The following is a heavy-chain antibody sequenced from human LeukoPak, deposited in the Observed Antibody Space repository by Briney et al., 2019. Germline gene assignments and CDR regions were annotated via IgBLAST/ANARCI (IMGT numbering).Heavy chain of an antibody. CDR1: GGSISSYY. D-gene: IGHD6-13*01. CDR2: IYTSGST. CDR3: ASELAAAGSFDY. V-gene: IGHV4-4*07. J-gene: IGHJ4*02. Sequence: SETLSLTCTVSGGSISSYYWSWIRQPAGKGLEWIGRIYTSGSTNYNPSLKSRVTMSADTSKNQFSLKLSSVTAADTAVYYCASELAAAGSFDYWGQGTLVTVSS.